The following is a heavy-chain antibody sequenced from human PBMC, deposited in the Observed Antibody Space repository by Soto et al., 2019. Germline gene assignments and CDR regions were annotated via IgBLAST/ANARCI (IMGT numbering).Heavy chain of an antibody. CDR3: ARDPHSSSYFDY. V-gene: IGHV3-11*06. Sequence: PGGSLRLSCAASGFTFSDYYMSWIRQAPGKGLEWVSYISSSSSYTNYADSVKGRFTISRDNAKNSLYLQMNSLRAEDTAVYYCARDPHSSSYFDYWGQGTLVTVSS. D-gene: IGHD6-19*01. CDR2: ISSSSSYT. CDR1: GFTFSDYY. J-gene: IGHJ4*02.